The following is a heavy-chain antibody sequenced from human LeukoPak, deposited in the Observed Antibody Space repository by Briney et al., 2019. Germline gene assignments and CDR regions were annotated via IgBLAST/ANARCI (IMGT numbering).Heavy chain of an antibody. J-gene: IGHJ4*02. V-gene: IGHV1-18*01. CDR1: GYTFTSYG. D-gene: IGHD3-22*01. Sequence: VKGSFKASGYTFTSYGISWVRQAPGQGLEWMGWISAYNGNTNYAQKLQDRVTMTTDTSTSTAYMELRSLRSDDTAVYYCARDLAYYYDSSGYDYWGQGTLVTVSS. CDR2: ISAYNGNT. CDR3: ARDLAYYYDSSGYDY.